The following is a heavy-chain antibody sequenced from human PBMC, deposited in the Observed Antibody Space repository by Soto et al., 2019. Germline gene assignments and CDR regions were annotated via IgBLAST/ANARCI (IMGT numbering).Heavy chain of an antibody. V-gene: IGHV1-2*02. D-gene: IGHD2-15*01. CDR3: ASGGDIVVVVAATGYYYYGRDV. CDR2: INPNSGGT. CDR1: GYTFTGYY. Sequence: ASVKVSCKASGYTFTGYYMHWVRQAPGQGLEWMGWINPNSGGTNYAQKFQGRVTMTRDTSISTAYMELSRLRSDDTAVYYCASGGDIVVVVAATGYYYYGRDVWGQGTTVTVSS. J-gene: IGHJ6*02.